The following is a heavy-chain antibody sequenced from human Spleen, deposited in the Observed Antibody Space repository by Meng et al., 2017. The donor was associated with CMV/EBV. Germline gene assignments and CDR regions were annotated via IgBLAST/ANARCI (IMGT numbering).Heavy chain of an antibody. Sequence: GESLKISCSASGFTFNNYWMTWVRQAPGKGLEWVSYINGGGRTIYYADSVKGRFTISRDNAKNSLYLQMNSLRAEDTAVYYCARLIPAAMYYYYGMDVWGQGTTVTVSS. J-gene: IGHJ6*02. CDR1: GFTFNNYW. D-gene: IGHD2-2*01. V-gene: IGHV3-48*04. CDR2: INGGGRTI. CDR3: ARLIPAAMYYYYGMDV.